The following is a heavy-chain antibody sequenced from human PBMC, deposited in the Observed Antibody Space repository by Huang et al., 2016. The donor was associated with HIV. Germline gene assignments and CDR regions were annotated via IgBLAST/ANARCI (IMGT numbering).Heavy chain of an antibody. CDR3: ARQVDGFRSHFDF. CDR1: GYGFSSYW. Sequence: EVLLVQSGAELKEPGESLKISCKASGYGFSSYWIGWVRPTPGKGLEWMVSIYPRDSETKYSPSFDGQVTISADKSTRTAYLQWESLKAPDSAIYFCARQVDGFRSHFDFWGQGTLVSVSS. CDR2: IYPRDSET. J-gene: IGHJ4*02. D-gene: IGHD5-18*01. V-gene: IGHV5-51*01.